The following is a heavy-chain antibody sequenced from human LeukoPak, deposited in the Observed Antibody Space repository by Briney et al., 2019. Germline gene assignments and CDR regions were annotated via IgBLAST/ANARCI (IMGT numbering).Heavy chain of an antibody. V-gene: IGHV3-23*01. Sequence: GGSLRLSCAASGFTLSSYAMSWVRQAPGKGLEWVSAISVSGTSTYYADSVKGRFTISRDNSKNTLYLQMNSLRAEDTAVYYCARGAPVAGPNWFDPWGQGTLVTVSS. CDR3: ARGAPVAGPNWFDP. D-gene: IGHD6-19*01. J-gene: IGHJ5*02. CDR2: ISVSGTST. CDR1: GFTLSSYA.